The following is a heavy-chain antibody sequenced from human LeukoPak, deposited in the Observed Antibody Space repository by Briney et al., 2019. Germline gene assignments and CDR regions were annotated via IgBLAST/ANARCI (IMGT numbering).Heavy chain of an antibody. J-gene: IGHJ6*02. V-gene: IGHV4-34*01. Sequence: SETLSLTCAVYGGSFRGYYWSWFRQPPGKGLEWIGEINHSGSTNYNPSLKSRVTISVDTSKNQFSLKLSSVTAADTAVYYCARSRTDFWSGYYTRYGMDVWGQGTTVTVSS. CDR1: GGSFRGYY. D-gene: IGHD3-3*01. CDR2: INHSGST. CDR3: ARSRTDFWSGYYTRYGMDV.